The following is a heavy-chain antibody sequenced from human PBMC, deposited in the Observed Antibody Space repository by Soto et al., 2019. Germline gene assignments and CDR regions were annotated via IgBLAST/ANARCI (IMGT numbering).Heavy chain of an antibody. CDR1: GFTFSDYH. CDR3: ARRTGDV. Sequence: QVQLVESGGGLVKPGGSLRLSCAASGFTFSDYHMSWIRQATGKGLEWVSHIHTYSSHTNYADSVKGRFTISRDDAQNSLYLQMSSLRVEDTAVYYCARRTGDVLGHGTTVTVSS. J-gene: IGHJ6*02. CDR2: IHTYSSHT. V-gene: IGHV3-11*05. D-gene: IGHD1-1*01.